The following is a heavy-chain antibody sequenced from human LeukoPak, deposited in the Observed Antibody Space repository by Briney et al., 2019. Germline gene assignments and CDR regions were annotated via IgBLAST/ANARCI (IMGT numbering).Heavy chain of an antibody. V-gene: IGHV3-23*01. J-gene: IGHJ4*02. Sequence: PGGSLRLSCAASGFTFSSYAMSWVRQAPGKGLEWVSAISGSGGSTYYADSVKGRFTISRDNSKNTLYLQMNGLRAEDTAVYYCAKVGGWNYDNSFDYWGQGTLVTVSS. CDR2: ISGSGGST. CDR3: AKVGGWNYDNSFDY. D-gene: IGHD1-7*01. CDR1: GFTFSSYA.